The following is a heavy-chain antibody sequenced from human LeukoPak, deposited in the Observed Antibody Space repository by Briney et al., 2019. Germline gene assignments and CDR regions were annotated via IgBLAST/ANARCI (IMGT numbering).Heavy chain of an antibody. V-gene: IGHV3-23*01. D-gene: IGHD3-16*01. J-gene: IGHJ4*02. CDR2: VSGSGSST. CDR3: TIGVERYITGPVWD. Sequence: GGSLRLSCAASGFTFSSYAMSWVRQAPGKGLEWVSVVSGSGSSTYYADSVKGRFTISRDNSKNTLFLQMNSLRAEDTAVYYCTIGVERYITGPVWDWGQGTLVTVSS. CDR1: GFTFSSYA.